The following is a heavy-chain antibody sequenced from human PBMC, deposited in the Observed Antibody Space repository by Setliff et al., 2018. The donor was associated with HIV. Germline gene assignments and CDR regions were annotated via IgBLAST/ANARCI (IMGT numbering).Heavy chain of an antibody. D-gene: IGHD3-10*01. V-gene: IGHV1-69*05. CDR1: GGTFSSYA. Sequence: GASVKVSCKASGGTFSSYAISWVRQAPGQGLEWMGGIIPIFGTANYTQKFQGRVTITTDESTSTAFMELRSLRSDDTAVYYCARVVVRGVTFIAEYFQHWGQGTLVTVSS. CDR2: IIPIFGTA. CDR3: ARVVVRGVTFIAEYFQH. J-gene: IGHJ1*01.